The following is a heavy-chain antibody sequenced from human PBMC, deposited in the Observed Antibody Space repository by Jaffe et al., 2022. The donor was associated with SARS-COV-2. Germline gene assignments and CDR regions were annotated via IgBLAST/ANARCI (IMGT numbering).Heavy chain of an antibody. D-gene: IGHD2-15*01. Sequence: QITLKESGPTLVKPTQTLTLTCTFSGFSLSTSGVGVGWIRQPPGKALEWLALIYWDDDKRYSPSLKSRLTITKDTSKNQVVLTMTNMDPVDTATYYCAHVKFLYCSGGSCAPGYYYYGMDVWGQGTTVTVSS. CDR1: GFSLSTSGVG. V-gene: IGHV2-5*02. CDR2: IYWDDDK. J-gene: IGHJ6*02. CDR3: AHVKFLYCSGGSCAPGYYYYGMDV.